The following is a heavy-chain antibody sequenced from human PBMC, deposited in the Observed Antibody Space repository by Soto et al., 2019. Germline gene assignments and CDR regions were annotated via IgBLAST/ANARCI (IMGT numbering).Heavy chain of an antibody. D-gene: IGHD3-16*01. V-gene: IGHV3-23*01. J-gene: IGHJ3*02. CDR3: AKPDYDYIGGGKGDAFDI. Sequence: EVQLLESGGGLVQPGGSLRLSCAASGFTFSSYAMSWVRQAPGKGLEWVSAISGSGGSTYYADSVKGRFTISRDNSKNTLYLQMNSLRAEDTGVYYCAKPDYDYIGGGKGDAFDIWGQGTIVTVSS. CDR2: ISGSGGST. CDR1: GFTFSSYA.